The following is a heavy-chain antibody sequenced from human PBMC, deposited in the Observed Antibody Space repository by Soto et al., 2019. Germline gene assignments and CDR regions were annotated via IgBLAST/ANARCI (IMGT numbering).Heavy chain of an antibody. CDR3: ARWVEVSLDHFDS. V-gene: IGHV4-31*02. CDR1: GGSISNGYYY. CDR2: IYHSGRT. D-gene: IGHD2-15*01. Sequence: PSETLSLTWTVSGGSISNGYYYWSWVRLNRGKGLEWIGHIYHSGRTYYNPSLKSRVAISVDTSKNQFSLNLTSVTAADSALYYCARWVEVSLDHFDSWGQGTPVT. J-gene: IGHJ4*02.